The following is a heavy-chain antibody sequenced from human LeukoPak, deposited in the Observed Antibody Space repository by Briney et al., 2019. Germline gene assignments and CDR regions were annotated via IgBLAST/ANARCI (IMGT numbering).Heavy chain of an antibody. CDR3: ARAGYDFWSGYPPSHYYYMDV. V-gene: IGHV1-69*06. D-gene: IGHD3-3*01. CDR1: GGTFSSYA. J-gene: IGHJ6*03. CDR2: IIPIFGTA. Sequence: APVKVSCKASGGTFSSYAISWVRQAPGQGLEWMGGIIPIFGTANYAQKFQGRVTITADKSTSTAYMELSSLRSEDTAVYYCARAGYDFWSGYPPSHYYYMDVWGKGTTVTVSS.